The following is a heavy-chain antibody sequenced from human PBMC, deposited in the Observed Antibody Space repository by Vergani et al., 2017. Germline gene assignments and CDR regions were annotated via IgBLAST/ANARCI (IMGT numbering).Heavy chain of an antibody. Sequence: QVQLVESGGGVVQRGGSLRLSCATSGFTLSNYDMQWIRQGPGKGLEFVPFIQFDGSNQYYADSVKGRFTLYRDFSKNTLYLQMNSLRTDDTATYYCAKHFWVWGIDSWGQGTQVIVSS. V-gene: IGHV3-30*02. CDR2: IQFDGSNQ. J-gene: IGHJ4*02. D-gene: IGHD3-16*01. CDR3: AKHFWVWGIDS. CDR1: GFTLSNYD.